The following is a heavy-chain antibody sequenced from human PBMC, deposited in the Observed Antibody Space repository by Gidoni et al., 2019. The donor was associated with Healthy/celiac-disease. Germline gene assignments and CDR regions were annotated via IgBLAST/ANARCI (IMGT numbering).Heavy chain of an antibody. J-gene: IGHJ4*02. Sequence: QVQLVESGGGVVQPGRSLRVSCAASGSAFSSYAMHWVRQAPGKGLEWVAVMSYDGSNKYYADSVKGRFTISRDNSKNTLYLQMNSLRAEDTAVYYCAREGWHDILTAYYYFDYWGQGTLVTVSS. D-gene: IGHD3-9*01. V-gene: IGHV3-30-3*01. CDR1: GSAFSSYA. CDR3: AREGWHDILTAYYYFDY. CDR2: MSYDGSNK.